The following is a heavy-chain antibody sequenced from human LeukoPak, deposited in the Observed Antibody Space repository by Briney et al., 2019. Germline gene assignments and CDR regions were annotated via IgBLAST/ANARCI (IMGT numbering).Heavy chain of an antibody. CDR3: ARGGYYYDSSGHPFDY. Sequence: ASVKVSCKASGYTFTGYYMHWVRQAPGQGLEWMGWINPNSGGTNYAQKFQGRVTMTRDTSISTAYMELSRLRSDDTAVYYCARGGYYYDSSGHPFDYWGQGTLVTVSS. V-gene: IGHV1-2*02. J-gene: IGHJ4*02. CDR2: INPNSGGT. D-gene: IGHD3-22*01. CDR1: GYTFTGYY.